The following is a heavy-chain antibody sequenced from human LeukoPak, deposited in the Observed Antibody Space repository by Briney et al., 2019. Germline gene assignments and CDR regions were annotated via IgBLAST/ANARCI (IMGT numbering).Heavy chain of an antibody. CDR3: AKTQDGGRYYYDSSGYTKDY. J-gene: IGHJ4*02. CDR2: ISGSGGST. CDR1: GFTFSSYA. V-gene: IGHV3-23*01. Sequence: GGSLRLSCAASGFTFSSYAMSWVRQAPGKGLEWVSAISGSGGSTYYADSVKGRFTISRDNSKNTLYLQMNSLRAEGTAVYYCAKTQDGGRYYYDSSGYTKDYWGQGTLVTVSS. D-gene: IGHD3-22*01.